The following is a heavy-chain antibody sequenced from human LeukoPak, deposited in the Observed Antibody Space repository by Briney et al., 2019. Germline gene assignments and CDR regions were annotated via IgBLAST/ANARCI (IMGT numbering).Heavy chain of an antibody. Sequence: PGGSLRLSCAASGFTFRSCAMSWVRQAPGKGLEWVSAISGSGGSTYYADSVKGRFTISRDNSKNTLYLQMNSLRAEDTAVYYCAKDRLVPAAPQDVWGQGTTVTVSS. V-gene: IGHV3-23*01. CDR2: ISGSGGST. J-gene: IGHJ6*02. D-gene: IGHD2-2*01. CDR1: GFTFRSCA. CDR3: AKDRLVPAAPQDV.